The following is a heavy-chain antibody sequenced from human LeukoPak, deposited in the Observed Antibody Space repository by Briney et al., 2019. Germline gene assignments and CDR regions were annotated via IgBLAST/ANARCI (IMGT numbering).Heavy chain of an antibody. D-gene: IGHD5-24*01. Sequence: QTGGSLRLSCAASGFTFSSCAMHWVRQAPGKGLEWVAVISYDGTNKYYADSVKGRFTISRDNSKNTLYLQMSSLRVEDTAVYYCATEMATTETFDYWGQGTLVTVSS. J-gene: IGHJ4*02. V-gene: IGHV3-30-3*01. CDR1: GFTFSSCA. CDR3: ATEMATTETFDY. CDR2: ISYDGTNK.